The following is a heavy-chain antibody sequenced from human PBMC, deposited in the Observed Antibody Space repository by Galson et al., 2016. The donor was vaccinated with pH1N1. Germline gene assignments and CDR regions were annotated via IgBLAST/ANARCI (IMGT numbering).Heavy chain of an antibody. J-gene: IGHJ5*02. Sequence: SVKVSCKASGYSFTRHYIHWARQAPGHGLEWMGWLNPNSGDTKYAQNFQGRVTLTRDTSINTAYMELSSLTSDDTAVYYCATGSGNSWFDPWGQGTLVTVSS. V-gene: IGHV1-2*02. D-gene: IGHD3-10*01. CDR3: ATGSGNSWFDP. CDR1: GYSFTRHY. CDR2: LNPNSGDT.